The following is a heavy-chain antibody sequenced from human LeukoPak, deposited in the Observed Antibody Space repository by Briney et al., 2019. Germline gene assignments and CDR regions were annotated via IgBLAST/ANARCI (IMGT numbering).Heavy chain of an antibody. Sequence: PSETLSLTCTVSGGSISSYYWSWIRQPPGKGLEWIGYIYYSGSTNYNPSLKSRVTISVDTSKNQFSLKLSSVTAADTAVYYCATPGAYVNPHTYYFDYWGQGTLVAVSS. CDR2: IYYSGST. CDR1: GGSISSYY. CDR3: ATPGAYVNPHTYYFDY. J-gene: IGHJ4*02. D-gene: IGHD2-8*01. V-gene: IGHV4-59*08.